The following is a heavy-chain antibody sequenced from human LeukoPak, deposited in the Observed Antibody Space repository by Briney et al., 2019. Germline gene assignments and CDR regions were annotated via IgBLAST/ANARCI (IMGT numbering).Heavy chain of an antibody. D-gene: IGHD2-2*01. J-gene: IGHJ4*02. CDR1: GGSFSGYY. CDR2: INHSGST. CDR3: ASPLDIVVVPAASPFGY. V-gene: IGHV4-34*01. Sequence: PSETLSLTXAVYGGSFSGYYWSWIRQPPGKGLEWIGEINHSGSTNYNPSLKSRVTISVDTSKNQFSLKLSSVTAADTAVYYCASPLDIVVVPAASPFGYWGQGTLVTVSS.